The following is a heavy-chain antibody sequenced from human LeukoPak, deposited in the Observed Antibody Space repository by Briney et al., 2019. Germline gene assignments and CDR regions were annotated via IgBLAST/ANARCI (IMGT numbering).Heavy chain of an antibody. CDR1: GFTFSSYE. D-gene: IGHD4/OR15-4a*01. CDR3: ARRAGAYSHPFDY. CDR2: MSSSGSTI. V-gene: IGHV3-48*03. J-gene: IGHJ4*02. Sequence: GGSLRLSCAASGFTFSSYEMNWVRQAPGKGLEWVSYMSSSGSTIYYADSVKGRFTISRDNYKNTLYLQMNSLRAEDTAVYHCARRAGAYSHPFDYWGQGTLVTVSS.